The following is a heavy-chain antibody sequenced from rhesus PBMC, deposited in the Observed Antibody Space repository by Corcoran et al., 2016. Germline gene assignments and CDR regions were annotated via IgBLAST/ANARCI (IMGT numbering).Heavy chain of an antibody. CDR3: AREKWLLIYGLDS. Sequence: QVQLVQSGAEVKKPGASVKLSCKASGYTFTSYSINWVRQAPGQGLEWVGRINPSNGNTGSSQKFQGRVPMTRDTSTSTAYMELSSLRSEDTAVYYCAREKWLLIYGLDSWGQGVVVTVSS. CDR2: INPSNGNT. V-gene: IGHV1-200*01. D-gene: IGHD3-28*01. J-gene: IGHJ6*01. CDR1: GYTFTSYS.